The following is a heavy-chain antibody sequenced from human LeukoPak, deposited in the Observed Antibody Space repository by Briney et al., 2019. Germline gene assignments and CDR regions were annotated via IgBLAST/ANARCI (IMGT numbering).Heavy chain of an antibody. CDR1: GFTFSSYA. J-gene: IGHJ1*01. CDR2: ISGSGDST. V-gene: IGHV3-23*01. Sequence: GGSLRLSCAASGFTFSSYAMNWVRQAPGKGLEWVSTISGSGDSTYYADSVKGRFAISRDNSKNTLYLQMNSLRAEDTAVYYCAKDPYSGSFEYFQHWGQGTLVTVSS. D-gene: IGHD1-26*01. CDR3: AKDPYSGSFEYFQH.